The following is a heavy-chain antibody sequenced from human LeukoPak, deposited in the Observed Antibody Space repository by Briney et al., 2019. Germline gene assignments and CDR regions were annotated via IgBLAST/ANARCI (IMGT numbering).Heavy chain of an antibody. CDR1: GFTFSSYA. Sequence: GGSLRLSCAASGFTFSSYAMSWVRQAPGRGLEWVAFMSFDGDKKYYADSVKGRLTISRDNSKNTLFFQMNSLGAEDTAVYYCAPEHLDIWGQGTMVTVSS. CDR2: MSFDGDKK. V-gene: IGHV3-30*03. CDR3: APEHLDI. J-gene: IGHJ3*02.